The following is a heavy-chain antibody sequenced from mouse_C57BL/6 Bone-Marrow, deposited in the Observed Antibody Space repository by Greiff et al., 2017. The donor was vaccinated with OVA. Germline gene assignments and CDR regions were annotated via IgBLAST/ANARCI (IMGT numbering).Heavy chain of an antibody. J-gene: IGHJ2*01. D-gene: IGHD2-2*01. CDR1: GYTFTSYG. CDR3: ARRYVDDHY. V-gene: IGHV1-81*01. CDR2: IYPRSGNT. Sequence: VQLQQSGAELARPGASVKLSCKASGYTFTSYGISWVKQRTGQGLEWIGEIYPRSGNTYYTEKFKGKATLTADKSSSTAYMGLRSLTSEDSAVYFCARRYVDDHYWGRGTTLTVSA.